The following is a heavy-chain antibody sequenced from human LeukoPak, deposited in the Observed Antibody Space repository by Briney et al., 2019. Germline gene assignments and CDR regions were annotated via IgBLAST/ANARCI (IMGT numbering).Heavy chain of an antibody. CDR1: GGSISSGSYY. D-gene: IGHD5-18*01. V-gene: IGHV4-39*07. CDR2: IYYSGRT. CDR3: ARLRVRGYGYGPWEGPTWLDY. J-gene: IGHJ4*02. Sequence: NPSGTLSLTCTVSGGSISSGSYYWGWIRQPPGKGLEWIGNIYYSGRTYDNPSLKSRVSISLDTSKNHFSLKLSSVTAADTAVYYCARLRVRGYGYGPWEGPTWLDYWGQGTLVTVSS.